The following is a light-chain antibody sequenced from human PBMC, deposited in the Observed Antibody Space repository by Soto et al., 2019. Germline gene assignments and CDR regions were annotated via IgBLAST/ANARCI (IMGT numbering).Light chain of an antibody. CDR1: QGISSY. CDR3: QQYDDLPIT. CDR2: AAS. J-gene: IGKJ5*01. V-gene: IGKV1-9*01. Sequence: DIQMTQSPSTLSASVGDRVTITCRASQGISSYLAWYQQKPGKAPKLLIYAASTLQSGVPSRFSGSGSGTHFSLTISSLQPEDSATYFCQQYDDLPITFGQGTRLEIK.